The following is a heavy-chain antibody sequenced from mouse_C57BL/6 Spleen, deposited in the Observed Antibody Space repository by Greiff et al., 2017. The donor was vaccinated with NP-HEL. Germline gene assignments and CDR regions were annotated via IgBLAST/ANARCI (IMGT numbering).Heavy chain of an antibody. CDR3: ARGIDDGYRYFDV. CDR1: GYTFTDYN. V-gene: IGHV1-18*01. Sequence: VQLQQSGPELVKPGASVKIPCKASGYTFTDYNMDWVKQSHGKSLEWIGDINPNNSGTIYNQKFKGKATLTVDKSSSTAYMELRSLTSEDTAVYYCARGIDDGYRYFDVWGTGTTVTVSS. J-gene: IGHJ1*03. CDR2: INPNNSGT. D-gene: IGHD2-3*01.